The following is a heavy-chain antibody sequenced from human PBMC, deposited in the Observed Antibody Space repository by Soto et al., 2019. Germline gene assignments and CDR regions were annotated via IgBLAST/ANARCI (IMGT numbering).Heavy chain of an antibody. D-gene: IGHD4-17*01. Sequence: QLQESGPGLVKPSQTLSLTCTVSGGSISTAGDYWSWIRHRPGMGLEWIGYIYYTGSTLYNPSHVSRINITVDTSTNQYSMKLTSVTGADTSVYYRARTVTTRCFDSWGQGTLVTISS. CDR2: IYYTGST. J-gene: IGHJ4*02. CDR1: GGSISTAGDY. V-gene: IGHV4-31*03. CDR3: ARTVTTRCFDS.